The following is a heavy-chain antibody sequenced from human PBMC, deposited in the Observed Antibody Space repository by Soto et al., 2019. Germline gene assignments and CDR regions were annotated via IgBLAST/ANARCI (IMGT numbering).Heavy chain of an antibody. Sequence: GASVKVSCKASGGTFSSYAISWVRQAPGQGLEWMGGIIPIFGTANYAQKFQGRVTITADKSTSTAYMELSSLRSEDTAVYYCARDPRGFYDIFNYYYGMDVWGQGTTVTVSS. CDR1: GGTFSSYA. D-gene: IGHD3-9*01. V-gene: IGHV1-69*06. CDR3: ARDPRGFYDIFNYYYGMDV. J-gene: IGHJ6*02. CDR2: IIPIFGTA.